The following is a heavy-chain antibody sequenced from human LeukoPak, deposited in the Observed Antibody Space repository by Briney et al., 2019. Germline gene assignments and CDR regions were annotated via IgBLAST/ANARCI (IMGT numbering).Heavy chain of an antibody. J-gene: IGHJ5*02. CDR2: INPNSGGT. V-gene: IGHV1-2*02. CDR1: RYTFTGYY. CDR3: ARDVYYYDRSGYLNWFDP. Sequence: ASVKVSCKASRYTFTGYYMHWVRQAPGQGLEWMGWINPNSGGTNYAQKFQGGVTVTRDTSISTAYMELSRLRSDDTAVYYCARDVYYYDRSGYLNWFDPWGQGTLVTVSS. D-gene: IGHD3-22*01.